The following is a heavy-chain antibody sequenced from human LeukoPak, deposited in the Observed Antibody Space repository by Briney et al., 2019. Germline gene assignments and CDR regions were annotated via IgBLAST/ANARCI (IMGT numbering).Heavy chain of an antibody. CDR3: ARQGDSGRSYDY. D-gene: IGHD3-22*01. J-gene: IGHJ4*02. CDR2: IYYSGST. Sequence: KPSETLSLTCTVSGGSISSYYWSWIRQPPGKGLEWIGYIYYSGSTKYNPSLKSRVTISVDTSKNQFSLKLSSVTAADTAVYFCARQGDSGRSYDYWGQGTLVTVSS. CDR1: GGSISSYY. V-gene: IGHV4-59*08.